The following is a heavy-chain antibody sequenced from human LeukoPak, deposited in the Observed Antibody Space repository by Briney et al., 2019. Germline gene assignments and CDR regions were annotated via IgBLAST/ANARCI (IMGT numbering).Heavy chain of an antibody. CDR2: INHSGST. J-gene: IGHJ4*02. D-gene: IGHD3-3*01. CDR1: GGSFSGYY. V-gene: IGHV4-34*01. CDR3: ARDTYYDFWSGYYLHYFDY. Sequence: SETLSLTCAVYGGSFSGYYWSWIRQPPGKGLEWIGEINHSGSTNYNPPLKSRVTISVDTSKNQFSLKLSSVTAADTAVYYCARDTYYDFWSGYYLHYFDYWGQGTLVTVSS.